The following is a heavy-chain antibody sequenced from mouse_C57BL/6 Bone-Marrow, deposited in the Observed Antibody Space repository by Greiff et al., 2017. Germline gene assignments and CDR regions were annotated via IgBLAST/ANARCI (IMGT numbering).Heavy chain of an antibody. J-gene: IGHJ3*01. CDR2: IYPRSGNT. Sequence: QVQLQPSGAELARPGASVKLSCKASGYNFTSYGISWVKQRTGQGLEWIGEIYPRSGNTYYHEKLKGKATLTADKSSSKAYMELRSLTSEDSAVYFCARGGDYCSWFAYWGQGTLVTVSA. CDR3: ARGGDYCSWFAY. D-gene: IGHD2-13*01. V-gene: IGHV1-81*01. CDR1: GYNFTSYG.